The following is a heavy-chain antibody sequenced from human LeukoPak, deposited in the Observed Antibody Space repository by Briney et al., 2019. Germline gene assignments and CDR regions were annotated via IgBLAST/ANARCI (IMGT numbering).Heavy chain of an antibody. Sequence: GASVKVSCKASGYTFTGYYMHWVRQAPGQGLEWMGRINPNSGGTNYAQKFQGRVTMTRDTSISTAYMELSRLRSDDTAVYYCARVGYYYDSSGSRIDYFDYWGQGTLVTVSS. D-gene: IGHD3-22*01. J-gene: IGHJ4*02. CDR1: GYTFTGYY. V-gene: IGHV1-2*06. CDR2: INPNSGGT. CDR3: ARVGYYYDSSGSRIDYFDY.